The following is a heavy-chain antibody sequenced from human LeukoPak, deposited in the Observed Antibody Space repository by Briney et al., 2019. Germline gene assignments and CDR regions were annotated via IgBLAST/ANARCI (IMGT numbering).Heavy chain of an antibody. V-gene: IGHV1-2*02. Sequence: ASVKVSCKASGYTFTGYYMHWVRQAPGQGLEWMGWINPNSGGTNYAQKFQGRVTMTRDTSISTAYMELSRLRSDDTAVYYCARGYCSGGSCYFGGLVDWGQGTLVTVSS. CDR1: GYTFTGYY. J-gene: IGHJ4*02. CDR3: ARGYCSGGSCYFGGLVD. CDR2: INPNSGGT. D-gene: IGHD2-15*01.